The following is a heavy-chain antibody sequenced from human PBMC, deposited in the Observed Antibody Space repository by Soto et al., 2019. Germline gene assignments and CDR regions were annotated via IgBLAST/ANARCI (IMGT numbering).Heavy chain of an antibody. D-gene: IGHD3-9*01. CDR3: AREGTYYDILTGPSFDY. V-gene: IGHV3-53*01. CDR1: GFTVSSNY. J-gene: IGHJ4*02. Sequence: GGSLRLSCAASGFTVSSNYMSWVRQAPGKGLEWVSVIYSGGSTYYADSVKGRFTISRDNSKNTLYLQMNSLRAEDTAVYYCAREGTYYDILTGPSFDYWGQGTLVTVSS. CDR2: IYSGGST.